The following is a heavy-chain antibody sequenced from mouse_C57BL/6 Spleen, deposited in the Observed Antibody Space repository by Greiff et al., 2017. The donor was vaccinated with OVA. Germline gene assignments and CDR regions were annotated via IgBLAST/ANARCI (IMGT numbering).Heavy chain of an antibody. CDR2: INPNNGGT. CDR1: GYTFTDYY. J-gene: IGHJ2*01. D-gene: IGHD2-10*01. Sequence: VQLQQSGPELVKPGASVKISCKASGYTFTDYYMNWVKQSHGKSLEWIGDINPNNGGTSYNQKFKGKATLTVDKSSSTAYMELRSLTSEDSAVYYCARWPTADYWGQGTTLTVSS. V-gene: IGHV1-26*01. CDR3: ARWPTADY.